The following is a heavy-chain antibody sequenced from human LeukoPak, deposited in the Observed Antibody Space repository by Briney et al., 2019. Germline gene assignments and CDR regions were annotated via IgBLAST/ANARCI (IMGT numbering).Heavy chain of an antibody. Sequence: GASVKVSCKASGYTFTSYYMHWVRQAPGQGLEWMGWISAYNGNTNYAQRLQGRVTMTTDTSTTTAYMELRSLRSDDTAVYYCARTRRVAATPNWFDPWGQGTLVTVSS. CDR2: ISAYNGNT. V-gene: IGHV1-18*04. D-gene: IGHD2-15*01. CDR3: ARTRRVAATPNWFDP. CDR1: GYTFTSYY. J-gene: IGHJ5*02.